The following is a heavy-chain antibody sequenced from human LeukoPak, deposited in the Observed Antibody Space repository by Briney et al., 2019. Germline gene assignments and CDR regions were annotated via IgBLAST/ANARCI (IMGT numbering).Heavy chain of an antibody. V-gene: IGHV3-21*01. CDR2: VTSSSSYT. CDR3: ARDRRYNWFDP. Sequence: PGGSLRLSCAASGFTFSSYTMNWVPQAPGKGLEWVSSVTSSSSYTYYADSVKGRFTISRHNAKNSLYLQMNSLRAEDTAVYYCARDRRYNWFDPWGQGTLVTVSS. CDR1: GFTFSSYT. J-gene: IGHJ5*02.